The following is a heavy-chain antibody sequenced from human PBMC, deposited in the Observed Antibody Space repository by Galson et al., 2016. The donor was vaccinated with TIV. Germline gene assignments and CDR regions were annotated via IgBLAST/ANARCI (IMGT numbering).Heavy chain of an antibody. CDR2: MNPGDSET. J-gene: IGHJ4*02. CDR3: AEGKEYYEF. D-gene: IGHD3-16*01. V-gene: IGHV5-51*03. Sequence: QSGAEVKKPGESLIISCKASGYMFSAHWFGWVRQMPGKGPEWIGIMNPGDSETRYSPSFEGQVTISADNSISTAYLQWHSLKASDPAVYYCAEGKEYYEFWGQGTLVTVSS. CDR1: GYMFSAHW.